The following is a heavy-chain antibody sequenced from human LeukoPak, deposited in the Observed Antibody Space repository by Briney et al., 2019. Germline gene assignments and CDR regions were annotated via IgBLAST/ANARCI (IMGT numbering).Heavy chain of an antibody. J-gene: IGHJ3*02. CDR3: ARRYCSRTSCSNDAFDI. Sequence: GGSLRLSCAASGFTFDDYAMHWVRQSPGKGLEWVSGISWNSVIIVYADSVKGRFTMSRDDAKNSLYLQMNSLRAEDTALYYCARRYCSRTSCSNDAFDIWGQGTLVTVSS. V-gene: IGHV3-9*01. CDR2: ISWNSVII. CDR1: GFTFDDYA. D-gene: IGHD2-2*01.